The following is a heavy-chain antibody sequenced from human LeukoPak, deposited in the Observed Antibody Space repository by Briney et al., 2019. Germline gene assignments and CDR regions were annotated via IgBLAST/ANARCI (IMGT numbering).Heavy chain of an antibody. J-gene: IGHJ4*02. D-gene: IGHD5-18*01. CDR1: GYTFTGYY. Sequence: ASVKVSCKASGYTFTGYYMHWVRQAPGQGLEWMGWINPNSGGTNYAQKFQGRVTMTRDTSISTAYMELSRLRSDDTAVYYCARVRQKQYSYGLIYWGQGTLVTVSS. CDR3: ARVRQKQYSYGLIY. V-gene: IGHV1-2*02. CDR2: INPNSGGT.